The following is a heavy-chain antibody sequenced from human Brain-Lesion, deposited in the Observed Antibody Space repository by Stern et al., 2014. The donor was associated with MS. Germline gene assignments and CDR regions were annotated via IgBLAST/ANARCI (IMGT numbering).Heavy chain of an antibody. Sequence: QVQLVQSGPGLVKPSETLSLTCTVAGGSVSSTSYAWAWIRQPPGKGLEWVGTIYYSGNTYYSPSLKSRLTISLDTYKNQFSLTMGFVTAADTAVYYCAGEEDIRYCSGGSCTGNWFDPWGQGTLVTVSS. D-gene: IGHD2-15*01. V-gene: IGHV4-39*01. CDR2: IYYSGNT. CDR3: AGEEDIRYCSGGSCTGNWFDP. CDR1: GGSVSSTSYA. J-gene: IGHJ5*02.